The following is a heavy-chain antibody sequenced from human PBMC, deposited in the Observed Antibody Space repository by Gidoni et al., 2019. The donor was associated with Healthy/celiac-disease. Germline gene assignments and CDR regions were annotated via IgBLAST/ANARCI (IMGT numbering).Heavy chain of an antibody. D-gene: IGHD4-17*01. CDR1: GGSISSSSYN. V-gene: IGHV4-39*01. J-gene: IGHJ6*03. Sequence: QLQLQESGPGLVKPSETLSPTCTVSGGSISSSSYNWGWIRQPPGKGLEWIGSIYYSGSTYYNPSLKSRVTISVDTSKNQFSLKLSSVTAADTAVYYCARQPLDSGVCYMDVWGKGTTVTVSS. CDR2: IYYSGST. CDR3: ARQPLDSGVCYMDV.